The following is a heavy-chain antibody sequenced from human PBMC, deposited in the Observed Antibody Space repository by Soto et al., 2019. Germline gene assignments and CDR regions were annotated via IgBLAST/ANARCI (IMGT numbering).Heavy chain of an antibody. J-gene: IGHJ5*02. CDR1: GGTFSSYA. CDR3: ATGYSSSSWARYNWFDP. D-gene: IGHD6-6*01. CDR2: IIPIFGTT. Sequence: QVQLVQSGAEVKKPGSSVKVSCKASGGTFSSYAISWVRQAPGQGLEWMGGIIPIFGTTNYAQKFQGRVTITADKSTSTAYMELSSLRSEDTAVYYCATGYSSSSWARYNWFDPWGQGTLVTVSS. V-gene: IGHV1-69*06.